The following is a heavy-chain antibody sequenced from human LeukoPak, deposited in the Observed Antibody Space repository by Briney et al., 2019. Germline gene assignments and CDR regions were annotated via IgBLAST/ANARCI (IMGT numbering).Heavy chain of an antibody. CDR2: MSGGAGST. D-gene: IGHD3-22*01. Sequence: GGSLRLSCAASGFTFSNYVMTWVRQAPGKGLEWVSAMSGGAGSTYYADSVKGRFTISRDNSKNTLHLQMNSLRAEDTAVYYCAKGSGCSVSHSCFDPWGQGTLVTVSS. J-gene: IGHJ5*02. CDR1: GFTFSNYV. V-gene: IGHV3-23*01. CDR3: AKGSGCSVSHSCFDP.